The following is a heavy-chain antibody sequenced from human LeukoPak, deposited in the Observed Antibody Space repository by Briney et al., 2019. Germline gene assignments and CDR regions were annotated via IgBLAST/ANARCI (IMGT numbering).Heavy chain of an antibody. D-gene: IGHD3-22*01. J-gene: IGHJ3*01. CDR3: AKLYDSSGYSLFDL. CDR2: ISSSAGST. V-gene: IGHV3-23*01. Sequence: GGSLRLSCAASGFTFNNYGMSWVRQAPGKGLEWVSTISSSAGSTYYADSVKGRFAISRDNSNTTLYLQMNSLRAEDTAVYYCAKLYDSSGYSLFDLWGQGTMVTVSS. CDR1: GFTFNNYG.